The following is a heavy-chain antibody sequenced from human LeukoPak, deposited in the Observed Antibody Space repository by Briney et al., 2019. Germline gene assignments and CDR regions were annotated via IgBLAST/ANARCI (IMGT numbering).Heavy chain of an antibody. V-gene: IGHV3-23*01. J-gene: IGHJ4*02. D-gene: IGHD3-10*01. CDR3: AKDLLDGPMGVDY. Sequence: GGSLRLACAASGFTFSSYAMSWVRQAPGKGLEWVSVIGGSGGSTYYADSVKGRFTISRDSSKSTLYLQMNSLRAEDTAVYYSAKDLLDGPMGVDYWGQGTLVTVSS. CDR1: GFTFSSYA. CDR2: IGGSGGST.